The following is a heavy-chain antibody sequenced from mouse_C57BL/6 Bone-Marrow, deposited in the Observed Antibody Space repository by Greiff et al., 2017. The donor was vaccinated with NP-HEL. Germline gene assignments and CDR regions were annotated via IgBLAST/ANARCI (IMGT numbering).Heavy chain of an antibody. CDR1: GFNIKDYY. D-gene: IGHD2-3*01. V-gene: IGHV14-1*01. Sequence: EVKVEESGAELVRPGASVKLSCTASGFNIKDYYMHWVKQRPEQGLEWIGRIDPEDGDTEYAPKFQGKATMTADTSSNTAYLQLSSLTSEDTAVYYCTTWLLLNWYFDVWGTGTTVTVSS. J-gene: IGHJ1*03. CDR3: TTWLLLNWYFDV. CDR2: IDPEDGDT.